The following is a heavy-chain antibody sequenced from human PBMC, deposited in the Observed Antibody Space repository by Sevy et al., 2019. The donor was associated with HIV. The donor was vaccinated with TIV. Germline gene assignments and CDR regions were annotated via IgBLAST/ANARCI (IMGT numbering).Heavy chain of an antibody. CDR3: AREGRMGNVHYDSSGYGYYYYYGMDV. CDR1: GFTFSSYW. Sequence: GGSLRLSCAASGFTFSSYWMRWVRHAPGKGLVWVSRISSDGSSTSYADSVRGRFTISRDNAKNTLYLQMNSLRAEDTAVYYCAREGRMGNVHYDSSGYGYYYYYGMDVWDQGTTVTVSS. CDR2: ISSDGSST. D-gene: IGHD3-22*01. V-gene: IGHV3-74*01. J-gene: IGHJ6*02.